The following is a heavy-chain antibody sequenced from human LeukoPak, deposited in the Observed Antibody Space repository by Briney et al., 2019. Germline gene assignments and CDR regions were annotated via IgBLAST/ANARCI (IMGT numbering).Heavy chain of an antibody. CDR1: GFTISSYS. D-gene: IGHD5-18*01. J-gene: IGHJ4*02. Sequence: GVSLRLSCAASGFTISSYSMNWVRQAPGKGLEWVSSISSSSSSIYYADSVKGRFTISRDNAKNSLYLQMNSLRAEDTAVYYCARADTAMVGFDYWGQGTLVTVSS. CDR3: ARADTAMVGFDY. CDR2: ISSSSSSI. V-gene: IGHV3-21*01.